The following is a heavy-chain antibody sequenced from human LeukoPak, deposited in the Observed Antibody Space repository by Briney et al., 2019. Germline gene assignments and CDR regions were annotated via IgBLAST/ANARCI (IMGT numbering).Heavy chain of an antibody. Sequence: GGSLRLSCAASGFTFSSYAMSWVRQAPGKGLEWVSAISSSGGSTYYADSVKGRFTISRDNSKSTLYLQMNSLRAEDTAVYYCAKDLVYCSSTSCHYYYDGMGVWGQGTTVTVSS. D-gene: IGHD2-2*01. CDR3: AKDLVYCSSTSCHYYYDGMGV. V-gene: IGHV3-23*01. CDR1: GFTFSSYA. J-gene: IGHJ6*02. CDR2: ISSSGGST.